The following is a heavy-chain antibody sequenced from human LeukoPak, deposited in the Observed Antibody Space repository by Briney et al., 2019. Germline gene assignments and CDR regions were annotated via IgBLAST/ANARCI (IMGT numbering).Heavy chain of an antibody. CDR3: ASTFYRRIVVVTASEYYFDY. J-gene: IGHJ4*02. D-gene: IGHD2-21*02. CDR2: IYYSGST. V-gene: IGHV4-39*01. CDR1: GGSISSSSYY. Sequence: PSETLSLTCTVSGGSISSSSYYWGWIRQPPGKGLEWIGSIYYSGSTYYNPSLKSRVTIPVDTSKNQFSLKLSSVTAADTAVYYCASTFYRRIVVVTASEYYFDYWGQGTLVTVSS.